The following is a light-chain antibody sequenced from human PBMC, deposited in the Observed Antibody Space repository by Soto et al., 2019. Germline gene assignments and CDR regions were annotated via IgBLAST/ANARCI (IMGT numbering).Light chain of an antibody. J-gene: IGLJ2*01. V-gene: IGLV2-8*01. CDR1: SSDVGGYNY. Sequence: QSALTQPPSASGSPGQSVTISCTGTSSDVGGYNYVSWYQQHPGKAPKVLIYEVNKRPSGVPNRFSGSKSGNTASLTVSGLQPEDEADYYCSSYAGSNIMVFGGGTQLTVL. CDR2: EVN. CDR3: SSYAGSNIMV.